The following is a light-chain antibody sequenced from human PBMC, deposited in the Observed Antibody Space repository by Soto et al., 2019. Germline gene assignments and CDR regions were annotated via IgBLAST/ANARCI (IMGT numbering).Light chain of an antibody. CDR2: DTE. CDR3: LLSYTGRLYV. Sequence: QAVVTQEPSLTVSPGGTVTLTCGSSTGPVTNGHFPYWFQQKPGQAPRPLIYDTENKHSWTPARFSASLLGDKAALTLSGALPEDEADYYCLLSYTGRLYVFGPGTKVTVL. CDR1: TGPVTNGHF. J-gene: IGLJ1*01. V-gene: IGLV7-46*01.